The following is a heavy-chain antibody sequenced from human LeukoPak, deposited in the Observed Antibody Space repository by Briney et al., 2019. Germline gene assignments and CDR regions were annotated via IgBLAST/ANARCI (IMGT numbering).Heavy chain of an antibody. J-gene: IGHJ4*02. D-gene: IGHD2-2*01. Sequence: PGGSLRLSCAASGFTFSIHAMSWVRQAPGKGLEWVSSILSNGVTTYYADSVKGRFIISRDNSKNTLFLQMNSLRAEDTAVYYCAKYVASSYSGGSWGQGSLVTVSS. V-gene: IGHV3-23*01. CDR3: AKYVASSYSGGS. CDR2: ILSNGVTT. CDR1: GFTFSIHA.